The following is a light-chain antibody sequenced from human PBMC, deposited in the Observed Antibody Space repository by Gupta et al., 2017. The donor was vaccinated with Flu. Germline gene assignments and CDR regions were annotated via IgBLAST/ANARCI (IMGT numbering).Light chain of an antibody. CDR3: QQVYTNPRT. V-gene: IGKV1-39*01. J-gene: IGKJ1*01. CDR1: QSIGIH. Sequence: GDRVAITCRASQSIGIHVDWYQQKPGQAPQLLIYSASALHTGVPSRFNGSGAWSEFTLTINSLQPEDFATYYCQQVYTNPRTFGQGTKVEIK. CDR2: SAS.